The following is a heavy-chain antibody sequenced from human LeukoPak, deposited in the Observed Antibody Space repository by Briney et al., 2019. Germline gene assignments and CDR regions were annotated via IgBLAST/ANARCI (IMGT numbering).Heavy chain of an antibody. J-gene: IGHJ4*02. V-gene: IGHV1-8*03. D-gene: IGHD2-2*01. CDR1: GYTFTGYY. CDR2: MNPNSGNT. Sequence: ASVKVSCKASGYTFTGYYMHWVRQAPGQGLEWMGWMNPNSGNTGYAQKFQGRVTITRNTSISTAYMELGSLRSEDTAVYYCARGPYPSYWGQGTLVTVSS. CDR3: ARGPYPSY.